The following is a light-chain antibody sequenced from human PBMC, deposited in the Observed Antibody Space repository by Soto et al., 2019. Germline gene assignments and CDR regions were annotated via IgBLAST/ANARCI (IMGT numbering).Light chain of an antibody. J-gene: IGLJ1*01. CDR1: RSDVGGYNY. Sequence: QSALTQPASVSGSPGQSSTISCTGTRSDVGGYNYVSWYQRHPGKAPKLMIFDVSNRPSGVSNRFSGSKSANTASLTISGLQAEDEADYFCSSYTSSTTPYVFGTGTKLPS. CDR2: DVS. V-gene: IGLV2-14*03. CDR3: SSYTSSTTPYV.